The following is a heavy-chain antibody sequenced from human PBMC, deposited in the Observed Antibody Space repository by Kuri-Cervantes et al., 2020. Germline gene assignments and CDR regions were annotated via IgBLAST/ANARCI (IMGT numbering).Heavy chain of an antibody. D-gene: IGHD4-23*01. CDR3: ARDAYGGGSGIFGY. V-gene: IGHV4-61*02. J-gene: IGHJ4*02. CDR1: GGSISSGDYY. Sequence: SETLSLTCTVSGGSISSGDYYWSWIRQPPGKGLEWIGRIYTSGSTNYNPSLKSRVTISVDTSKNQFSLKLSSVTAADTAVYYCARDAYGGGSGIFGYWGQGTLVTVSS. CDR2: IYTSGST.